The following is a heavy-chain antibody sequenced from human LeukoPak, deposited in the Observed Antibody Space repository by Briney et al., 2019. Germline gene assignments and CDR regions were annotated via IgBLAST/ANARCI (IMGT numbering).Heavy chain of an antibody. CDR3: AKDRESGSYWGGADY. Sequence: GGSLRLSCAASGFTFSSYAMHWVRQAPGKGLEWVAVISYDGSNKYYADSVKGRFTISRDNSKNTLYLQMHSLRAEDTAVYYCAKDRESGSYWGGADYWGQGTLVTVSS. V-gene: IGHV3-30-3*01. CDR1: GFTFSSYA. CDR2: ISYDGSNK. D-gene: IGHD1-26*01. J-gene: IGHJ4*02.